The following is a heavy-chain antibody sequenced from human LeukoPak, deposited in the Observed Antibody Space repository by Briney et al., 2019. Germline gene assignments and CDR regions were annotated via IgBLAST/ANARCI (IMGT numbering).Heavy chain of an antibody. V-gene: IGHV1-8*01. J-gene: IGHJ5*02. D-gene: IGHD4-11*01. CDR2: MNPNSGNT. CDR1: GYTFTSYD. Sequence: ASVKVSCKASGYTFTSYDINWVRQATGQGLEWMGWMNPNSGNTGYAQKFQGRVTMTRNTSISTAYMELSSLRSGDTAVYYCARDPTVGVGWFDPWGQGTLVTVSS. CDR3: ARDPTVGVGWFDP.